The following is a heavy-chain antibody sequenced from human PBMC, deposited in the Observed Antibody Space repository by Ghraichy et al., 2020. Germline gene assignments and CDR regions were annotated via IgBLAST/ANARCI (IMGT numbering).Heavy chain of an antibody. J-gene: IGHJ4*02. D-gene: IGHD3-22*01. V-gene: IGHV5-10-1*01. CDR1: GYSFTSYW. CDR3: ARLYYDSSGPTLDY. Sequence: KVSCKGSGYSFTSYWISWVRQMPGTGLEWMGRIDPSDSYTNYSPSFQGHVTISADKSISTAYLQWSSLKASDTAMYYCARLYYDSSGPTLDYWGQGTLVTVSS. CDR2: IDPSDSYT.